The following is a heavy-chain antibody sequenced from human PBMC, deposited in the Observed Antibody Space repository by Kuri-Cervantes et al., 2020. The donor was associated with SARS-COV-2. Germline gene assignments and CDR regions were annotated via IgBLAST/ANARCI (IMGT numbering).Heavy chain of an antibody. V-gene: IGHV4-38-2*02. D-gene: IGHD2-21*01. CDR3: ARVGVVIAIPDY. CDR1: GYSISSGYY. J-gene: IGHJ4*02. CDR2: IYHSGST. Sequence: ESLKISCTVSGYSISSGYYWGWIRQPPGKGLEWIGSIYHSGSTYYNPSLKSRVTISVDTSKNQFSLKLSSVTAADTAVYYCARVGVVIAIPDYWGQGTLVTVSS.